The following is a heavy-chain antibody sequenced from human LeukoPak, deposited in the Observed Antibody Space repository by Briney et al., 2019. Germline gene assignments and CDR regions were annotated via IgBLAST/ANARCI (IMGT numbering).Heavy chain of an antibody. D-gene: IGHD2-15*01. V-gene: IGHV4-59*08. Sequence: PLETLSLTCTVSGGSISPFYWSWIRQPPGKGLEWIAYIYYSGSTAYNPSLKSRVAISVDTSNNQVSLKLSSVTAADTAVYYCARHGYCSGGSCYWDYWGQGTLVTVSS. CDR2: IYYSGST. CDR3: ARHGYCSGGSCYWDY. J-gene: IGHJ4*02. CDR1: GGSISPFY.